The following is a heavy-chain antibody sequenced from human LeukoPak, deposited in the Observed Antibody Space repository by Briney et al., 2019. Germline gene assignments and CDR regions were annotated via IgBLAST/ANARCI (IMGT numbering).Heavy chain of an antibody. J-gene: IGHJ5*02. Sequence: SETLSLTCTVCGYSISSGYFWVWIRQPPGKGLEWIGSIYYSWSTYYNPSLKSRVTISVDTSKNQFSLHLSSVTAADTAVYYCARQVIPGRFDPRGQGTLVTVPS. D-gene: IGHD2-21*01. V-gene: IGHV4-38-2*02. CDR2: IYYSWST. CDR3: ARQVIPGRFDP. CDR1: GYSISSGYF.